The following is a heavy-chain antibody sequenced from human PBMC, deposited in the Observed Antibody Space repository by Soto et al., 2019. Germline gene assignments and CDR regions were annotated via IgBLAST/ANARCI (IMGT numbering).Heavy chain of an antibody. CDR2: TSGSGGRT. CDR3: ANDGVNCCGDCYSGDAFDI. V-gene: IGHV3-23*01. Sequence: GGSLRLSCAASGFTFSSYAMSWVRQAPGKGLEWVSATSGSGGRTYYADSVKGRFTISRDHSKNTLYLQMISLRVEDTAVYYCANDGVNCCGDCYSGDAFDIWGQGTMLTVSS. D-gene: IGHD2-21*01. CDR1: GFTFSSYA. J-gene: IGHJ3*02.